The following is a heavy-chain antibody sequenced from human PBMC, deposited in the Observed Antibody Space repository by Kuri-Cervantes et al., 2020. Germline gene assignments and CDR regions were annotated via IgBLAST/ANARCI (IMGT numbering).Heavy chain of an antibody. CDR2: INWSGRST. CDR1: GFAFDDYG. V-gene: IGHV3-20*04. J-gene: IGHJ6*02. Sequence: GESLKISCAASGFAFDDYGMNWVRQAPGKGLELVSGINWSGRSTGYADSVKGRFTISRDNAKNSLYLQMNSLRAEDTALYYCARGPFVVIDVWGQGTTVTVSS. CDR3: ARGPFVVIDV. D-gene: IGHD2-21*01.